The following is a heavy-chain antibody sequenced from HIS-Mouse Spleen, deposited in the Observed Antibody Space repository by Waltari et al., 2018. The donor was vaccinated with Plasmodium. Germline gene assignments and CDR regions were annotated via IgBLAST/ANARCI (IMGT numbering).Heavy chain of an antibody. D-gene: IGHD3-3*01. V-gene: IGHV3-30*18. CDR2: ISYDGRNK. CDR3: AKEVLGYYDFWSRPDY. Sequence: QVQLVESGGGVVQPGRSLRLSCAASGFTFSSYGMHWVRQAPGKGLEWVAVISYDGRNKDYADSVKGRFTISRDNSKNTLYLQMNSLRAEDTAVYYCAKEVLGYYDFWSRPDYWGQGTLVTVSS. CDR1: GFTFSSYG. J-gene: IGHJ4*02.